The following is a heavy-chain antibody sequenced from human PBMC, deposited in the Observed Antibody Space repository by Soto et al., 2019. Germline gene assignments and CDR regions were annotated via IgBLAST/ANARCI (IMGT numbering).Heavy chain of an antibody. D-gene: IGHD1-26*01. J-gene: IGHJ4*02. CDR3: VRDFHSGSYFFDY. V-gene: IGHV3-30-3*01. CDR1: AFVFNSYA. Sequence: LRLSCAASAFVFNSYAMHWVRQTPAQGLEWVAVISTDGSNKFYADSVKGRFNISRDNSKNTLYLEMTSLREEDTAMYYCVRDFHSGSYFFDYWGQGTLVTVSS. CDR2: ISTDGSNK.